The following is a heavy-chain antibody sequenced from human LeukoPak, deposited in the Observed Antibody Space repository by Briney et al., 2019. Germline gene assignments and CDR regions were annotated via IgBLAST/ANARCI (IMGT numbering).Heavy chain of an antibody. CDR2: IYYSGST. CDR1: GGSISSYY. J-gene: IGHJ6*03. V-gene: IGHV4-59*01. D-gene: IGHD5-24*01. Sequence: PSETLSLTCTVSGGSISSYYWSWIRQPPGKGLEWIGYIYYSGSTNYNPSLKSRVTISVDTSKNQFSLKLSSVTAADTAVYYCASRSGVEMATTDVLYYYYYYMDVWGKGTTVTVSS. CDR3: ASRSGVEMATTDVLYYYYYYMDV.